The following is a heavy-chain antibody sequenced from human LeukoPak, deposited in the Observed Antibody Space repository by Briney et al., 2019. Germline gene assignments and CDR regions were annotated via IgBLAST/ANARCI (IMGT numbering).Heavy chain of an antibody. J-gene: IGHJ4*02. CDR3: ARDGGGTGRPFDF. V-gene: IGHV4-4*07. CDR1: GGSISIYC. D-gene: IGHD1-26*01. CDR2: IYNTGST. Sequence: PSETLSLTCTVSGGSISIYCWNWIRQPAGKGLEWIGRIYNTGSTNYNPSLKSRVTMSVDTSNNRLSLNLSPVTAADTAVYYCARDGGGTGRPFDFWGQGTLVTVSS.